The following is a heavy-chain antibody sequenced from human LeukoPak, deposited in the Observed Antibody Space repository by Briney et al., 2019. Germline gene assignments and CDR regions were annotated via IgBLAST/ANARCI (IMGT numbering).Heavy chain of an antibody. CDR1: GFTFSSYE. Sequence: GGSLRLSCAASGFTFSSYEMNWVRQAPGKRLEWVSYISSSGTTIYYADSVKGRFTISRDNAKNSLYLQMNSLRAEDTAVCYCARPDGDYYYGSGSYFHYWGQGTLVTVSS. CDR2: ISSSGTTI. V-gene: IGHV3-48*03. CDR3: ARPDGDYYYGSGSYFHY. J-gene: IGHJ4*02. D-gene: IGHD3-10*01.